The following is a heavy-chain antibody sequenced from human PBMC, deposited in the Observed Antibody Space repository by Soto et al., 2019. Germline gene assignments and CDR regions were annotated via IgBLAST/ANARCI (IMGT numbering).Heavy chain of an antibody. D-gene: IGHD2-2*01. Sequence: EVQLLESGGDLVQPGGSLRLSCAASGFTFKSYAVSWVRQAPGKGLEWVSVITGSGDSTSYADSVKGRFTISRDNSKNTLYLQMNSLRAEDTAVYYCAKELRHDYQRAYFAHWGQGTLVTVSS. J-gene: IGHJ4*02. CDR3: AKELRHDYQRAYFAH. V-gene: IGHV3-23*01. CDR2: ITGSGDST. CDR1: GFTFKSYA.